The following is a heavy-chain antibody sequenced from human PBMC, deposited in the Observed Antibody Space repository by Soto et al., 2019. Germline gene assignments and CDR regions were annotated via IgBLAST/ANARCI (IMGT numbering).Heavy chain of an antibody. CDR3: ARARLGVIAVAGRAGGFDY. CDR2: INPSGGST. V-gene: IGHV1-46*01. J-gene: IGHJ4*02. Sequence: ASVKVSCKASGYTFTSYYMHWVRQAPGQGLEWMGIINPSGGSTSYAQKFQGRVTMTRDTSTSTVYMELSSLRSEDTAVYYCARARLGVIAVAGRAGGFDYWGQGTLVTVSS. D-gene: IGHD6-19*01. CDR1: GYTFTSYY.